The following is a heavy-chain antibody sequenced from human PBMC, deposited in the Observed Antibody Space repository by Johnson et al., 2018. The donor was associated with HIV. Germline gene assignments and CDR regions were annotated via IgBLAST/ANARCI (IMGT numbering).Heavy chain of an antibody. CDR3: ARDRVAVAGNAFDI. V-gene: IGHV3-30*04. J-gene: IGHJ3*02. Sequence: QVQLVESGGGFVQPGGSMRLSCAASGFTFSSYAMHWVRQAPGKGLEWVADISYDGSNKSYADSVTGRFTISRDNSKNTRYLQMSSLRAEDKDGYYCARDRVAVAGNAFDIWGQGTMVTVSS. CDR1: GFTFSSYA. CDR2: ISYDGSNK. D-gene: IGHD6-19*01.